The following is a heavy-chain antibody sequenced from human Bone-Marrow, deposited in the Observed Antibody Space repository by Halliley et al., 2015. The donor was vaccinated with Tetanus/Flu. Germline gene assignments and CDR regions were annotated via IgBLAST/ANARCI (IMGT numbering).Heavy chain of an antibody. D-gene: IGHD3-3*01. CDR3: ARDRMVWLLSEPPLPEHYVIEL. J-gene: IGHJ6*02. CDR1: GGSVDGGDYY. Sequence: TLSLTCTVIGGSVDGGDYYWNWIRKLPGKGLEWIGHIYHSGDSSYNPSLKSRVTISLDTSKSQLSLKLTSVTAADTAVYYCARDRMVWLLSEPPLPEHYVIELWGQGTTVTVSS. V-gene: IGHV4-31*03. CDR2: IYHSGDS.